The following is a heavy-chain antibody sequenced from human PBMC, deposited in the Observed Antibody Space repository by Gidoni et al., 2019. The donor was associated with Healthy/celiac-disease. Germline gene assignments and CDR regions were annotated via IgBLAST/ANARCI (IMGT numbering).Heavy chain of an antibody. CDR1: GFTFSSYS. CDR2: ISSSSSTI. V-gene: IGHV3-48*01. J-gene: IGHJ4*02. Sequence: EVQLVESGGGLVQPGGSLRLSCAASGFTFSSYSMNWVRQAPGKGLEWVSYISSSSSTIYYADSVKGRFTISRDNAKNSLYLQMNSLRAEDTAVYYCARGQNTIFGVVTAFDYWGQGTLVTVSS. CDR3: ARGQNTIFGVVTAFDY. D-gene: IGHD3-3*01.